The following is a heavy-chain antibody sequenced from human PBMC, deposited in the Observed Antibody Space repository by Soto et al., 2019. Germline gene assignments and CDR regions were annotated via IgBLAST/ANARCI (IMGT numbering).Heavy chain of an antibody. J-gene: IGHJ6*02. CDR2: VHHSWGS. CDR3: ARQGFGPLHGLVDV. D-gene: IGHD3-10*01. V-gene: IGHV4-59*08. CDR1: GGSISSYY. Sequence: QVQLQESGPGLVKPSETLSLSCTVSGGSISSYYWSWFRQSPGKRMEWIGYVHHSWGSSYNPSLQSRGALSLDTSKSQVSLKVTSVTATDTAVYYCARQGFGPLHGLVDVWGQGTTVTVSS.